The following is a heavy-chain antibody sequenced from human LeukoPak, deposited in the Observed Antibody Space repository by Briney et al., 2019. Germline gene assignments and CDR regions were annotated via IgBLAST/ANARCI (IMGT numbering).Heavy chain of an antibody. Sequence: PSETLSLTCTVSGGSVSSSNYYWGWIRQPPGTGLEWIGNINYIGSTSYNPSLKSRVTMSVDTSKNQFSLKMSSVTAADTAVYYCARLSKGRYFDYIFDYWGQGTLVTVSS. CDR1: GGSVSSSNYY. J-gene: IGHJ4*02. CDR2: INYIGST. V-gene: IGHV4-39*01. D-gene: IGHD3-9*01. CDR3: ARLSKGRYFDYIFDY.